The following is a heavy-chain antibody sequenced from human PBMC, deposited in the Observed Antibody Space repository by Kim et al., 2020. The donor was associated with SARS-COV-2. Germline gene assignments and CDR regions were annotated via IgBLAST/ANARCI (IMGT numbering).Heavy chain of an antibody. D-gene: IGHD3-10*01. J-gene: IGHJ4*02. CDR1: GGSISSGGYY. Sequence: SETLSLTCTVSGGSISSGGYYWSWIRQHPGKGLEWIGYIYYSGSTYYNPSLKSRVTISVDTSKNQFSLKLSSVTAADTAVYYCAREHGDYGSGSFTFDYWGQGTLVTVSS. V-gene: IGHV4-31*03. CDR3: AREHGDYGSGSFTFDY. CDR2: IYYSGST.